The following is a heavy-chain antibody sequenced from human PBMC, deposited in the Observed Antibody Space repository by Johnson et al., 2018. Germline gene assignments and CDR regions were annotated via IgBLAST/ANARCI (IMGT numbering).Heavy chain of an antibody. Sequence: QVQLVESGAEVKKPGSSVKVSCKASGGTFSSYTISWVRQAPGQGLEWMGGIIPISGTPTYAQKFQGRVTITADQSTTAAYMELRCLRLDVTALYYCARDSGFDWGYFDYCGQGSLVTVCS. CDR1: GGTFSSYT. CDR2: IIPISGTP. V-gene: IGHV1-69*01. CDR3: ARDSGFDWGYFDY. D-gene: IGHD5-12*01. J-gene: IGHJ4*02.